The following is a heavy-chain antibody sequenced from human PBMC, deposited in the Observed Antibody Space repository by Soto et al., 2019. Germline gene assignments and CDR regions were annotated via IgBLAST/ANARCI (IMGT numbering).Heavy chain of an antibody. CDR2: ISAYNGNT. CDR3: ARGVGGHDYYYYYGMDV. J-gene: IGHJ6*02. V-gene: IGHV1-18*01. Sequence: QVQLVQSGAEVKKPGASVKVSCKASGYTFTSYGISWVRQAPGQGLEWMGWISAYNGNTNYAQKLQGRVTMTTDTSTSTGYMELRRLRSDGTAVYYCARGVGGHDYYYYYGMDVWGQGTTVTVSS. D-gene: IGHD5-12*01. CDR1: GYTFTSYG.